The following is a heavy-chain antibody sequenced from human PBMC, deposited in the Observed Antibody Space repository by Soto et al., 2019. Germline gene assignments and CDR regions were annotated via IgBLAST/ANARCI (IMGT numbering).Heavy chain of an antibody. CDR2: IYYSGST. V-gene: IGHV4-59*01. CDR1: GGSISSYY. CDR3: ARVNAGVLTGSPEYYFDY. D-gene: IGHD3-9*01. J-gene: IGHJ4*02. Sequence: QVQLQESGPGLVKPSETLSLTCTVSGGSISSYYWSWIRQPPGKGLEWIGYIYYSGSTNYNPSLTSRVSISVDTNKNQFSLKLSSVTAADTAVYYCARVNAGVLTGSPEYYFDYWGQGTLVTVSS.